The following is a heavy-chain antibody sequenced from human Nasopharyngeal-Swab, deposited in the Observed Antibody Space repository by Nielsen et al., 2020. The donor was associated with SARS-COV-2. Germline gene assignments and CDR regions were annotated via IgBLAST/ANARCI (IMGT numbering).Heavy chain of an antibody. CDR1: GYSFSASA. J-gene: IGHJ4*02. Sequence: GGSLRLSCTASGYSFSASAIRWVRQASGKGLEWVGRIGDKDHNYATTYGASVQGRFTISRDDSKNTAFLQMDSLKTEDTALYYCTTDFYFDYWGQGTLVTVSS. V-gene: IGHV3-73*01. CDR3: TTDFYFDY. CDR2: IGDKDHNYAT.